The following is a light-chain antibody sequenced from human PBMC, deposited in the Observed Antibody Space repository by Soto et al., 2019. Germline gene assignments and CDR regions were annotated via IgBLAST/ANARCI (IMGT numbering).Light chain of an antibody. CDR3: SSYAGSNNFV. V-gene: IGLV2-14*01. CDR1: SSDVGGYNS. Sequence: QSALTQPASVSGSPGQSITISCTGTSSDVGGYNSVSWYQQHPGKAPKLMIYEVTNRPSGVSNRFSGSKSGNTASLTISGLQTEDEADYYCSSYAGSNNFVFGTGTKVTVL. J-gene: IGLJ1*01. CDR2: EVT.